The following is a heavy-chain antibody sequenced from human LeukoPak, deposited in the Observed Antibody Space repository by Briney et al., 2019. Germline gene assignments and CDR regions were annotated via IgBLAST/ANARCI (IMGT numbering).Heavy chain of an antibody. D-gene: IGHD5-12*01. CDR3: ARGQRGFPY. CDR1: GGSISGYY. CDR2: ISYSGST. Sequence: SETLSLTCAVSGGSISGYYWSWIRQPPGKGLEWIGYISYSGSTDYNPSLKSRVTISIDMSRNQFSLKLSSVTAADTAVYYCARGQRGFPYWGQGTLVTVSS. V-gene: IGHV4-59*01. J-gene: IGHJ4*02.